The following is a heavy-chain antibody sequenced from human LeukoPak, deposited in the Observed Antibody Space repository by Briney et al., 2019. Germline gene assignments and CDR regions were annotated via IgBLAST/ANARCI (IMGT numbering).Heavy chain of an antibody. J-gene: IGHJ3*02. CDR1: GGSISSGDYY. D-gene: IGHD6-13*01. CDR2: IYYSGST. Sequence: SQTLSLTCTVSGGSISSGDYYWSWIRQPPGKGLEWIGYIYYSGSTSYNPSLKSRVSISVDTSKNQFSLKLSSVTAADTAVYYCARDDSSSDAFDIWGQGTMVTVSS. V-gene: IGHV4-61*08. CDR3: ARDDSSSDAFDI.